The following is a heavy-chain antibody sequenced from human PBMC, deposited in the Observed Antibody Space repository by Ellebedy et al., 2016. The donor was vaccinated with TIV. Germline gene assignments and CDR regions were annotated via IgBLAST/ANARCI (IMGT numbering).Heavy chain of an antibody. Sequence: PGGSLRLSCKGSGYSFTSYWIGWVRQMPGKGLEWMGIIYPGDSDTRYSPSFQGLVTISADKSISTAYLQWSSLKASDTAMYYCARLAFSGGWYGLDYWGQGTLVTVSS. J-gene: IGHJ4*02. CDR2: IYPGDSDT. CDR1: GYSFTSYW. CDR3: ARLAFSGGWYGLDY. V-gene: IGHV5-51*01. D-gene: IGHD6-19*01.